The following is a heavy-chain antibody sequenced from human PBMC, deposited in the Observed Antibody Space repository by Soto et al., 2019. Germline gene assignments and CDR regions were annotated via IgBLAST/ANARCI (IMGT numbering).Heavy chain of an antibody. CDR3: ARAPLDRSCSGGSCHFDY. CDR2: IVGSGGGT. D-gene: IGHD2-15*01. V-gene: IGHV3-23*01. Sequence: GGSLRLSCAASGFTFSDYYMTWVRQAPGKGLEWVSAIVGSGGGTYYADSVKGRFTISRDNSKNTLYLQMNSLRAEDTAVYYCARAPLDRSCSGGSCHFDYWGQGTLVTVSS. CDR1: GFTFSDYY. J-gene: IGHJ4*02.